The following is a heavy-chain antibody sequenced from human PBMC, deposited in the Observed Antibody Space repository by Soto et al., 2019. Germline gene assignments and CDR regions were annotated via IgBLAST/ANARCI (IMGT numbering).Heavy chain of an antibody. CDR1: GYTFTSYY. Sequence: XSVKVSFNASGYTFTSYYMYLVRHSPGQGLEWMGRINPSGGSTNYAQKFQGRVTMTRDTSTSTVYMELSSLRSEDTAVYYCARDFDTIGYYFFDYWGQGTLVTVSS. CDR3: ARDFDTIGYYFFDY. D-gene: IGHD3-22*01. J-gene: IGHJ4*02. V-gene: IGHV1-46*01. CDR2: INPSGGST.